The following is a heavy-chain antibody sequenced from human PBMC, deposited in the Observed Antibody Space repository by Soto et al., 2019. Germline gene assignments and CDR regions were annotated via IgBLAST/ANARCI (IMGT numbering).Heavy chain of an antibody. Sequence: ASVKVSCKASGYTFTYHGITWVRQAPGQGLEWMGWISGYNGNTNHAHKVQDRVTMTTDTSTSTAYMEMSNLTPDDTAVYYCARDSGNLGNWAYFLDYWGQG. CDR1: GYTFTYHG. D-gene: IGHD7-27*01. CDR3: ARDSGNLGNWAYFLDY. J-gene: IGHJ4*02. CDR2: ISGYNGNT. V-gene: IGHV1-18*01.